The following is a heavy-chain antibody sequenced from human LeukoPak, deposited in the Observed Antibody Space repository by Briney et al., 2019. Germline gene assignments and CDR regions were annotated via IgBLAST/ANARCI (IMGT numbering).Heavy chain of an antibody. CDR3: ASRLTSAAFDY. CDR1: GFTFSNYA. V-gene: IGHV3-23*01. J-gene: IGHJ4*02. Sequence: SGGSLRLSCAASGFTFSNYAMSWVRQAPGKGLEWVSAVRGSGDTTHYADSVKGRFTISRDNSKNTLYLQMNSLRAEDTAVYYCASRLTSAAFDYWGQGTLVTVSS. D-gene: IGHD2-2*01. CDR2: VRGSGDTT.